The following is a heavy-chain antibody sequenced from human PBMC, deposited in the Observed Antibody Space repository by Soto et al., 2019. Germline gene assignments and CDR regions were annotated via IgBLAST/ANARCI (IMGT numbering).Heavy chain of an antibody. V-gene: IGHV3-11*06. CDR1: GFTFSDYY. Sequence: PGGSLRLSCAASGFTFSDYYMSWIRQAPGKGLEWVSYISSSSSYTNYADSVKGRFTISRDNAKNSLYLQMNSLRAEDTAVYYCARVQGVIAAAGPSLYYFDYWGQGTLVTVSS. CDR2: ISSSSSYT. J-gene: IGHJ4*02. D-gene: IGHD6-13*01. CDR3: ARVQGVIAAAGPSLYYFDY.